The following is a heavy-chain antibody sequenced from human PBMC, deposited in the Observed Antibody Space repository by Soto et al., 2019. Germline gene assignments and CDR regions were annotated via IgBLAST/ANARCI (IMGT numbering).Heavy chain of an antibody. CDR3: ARDIGIAAAGTGMDV. J-gene: IGHJ6*02. CDR2: ISSSSSYI. D-gene: IGHD6-13*01. V-gene: IGHV3-21*01. CDR1: GFTFSSYS. Sequence: GGSLRLSCAASGFTFSSYSMNWVRQAPGKGLEWVSSISSSSSYIYYADSVKGRFTISRDNAKNSLYLQMNSLRAEDTAVYYCARDIGIAAAGTGMDVWGQGTTVTVSS.